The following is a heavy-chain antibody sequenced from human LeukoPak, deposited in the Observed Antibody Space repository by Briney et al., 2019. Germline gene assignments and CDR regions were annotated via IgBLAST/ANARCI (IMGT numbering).Heavy chain of an antibody. J-gene: IGHJ4*02. CDR2: INQDESKK. CDR1: GFTFSNDW. CDR3: ARDHAYRADY. D-gene: IGHD2-2*01. Sequence: HPGGSLRLSRAASGFTFSNDWMCWVRQAPGKGLEWVANINQDESKKYYADSVKGRFTISRDNAKNSLYLQMSSLTAEDTAIYYCARDHAYRADYWGQGTLVTVSS. V-gene: IGHV3-7*01.